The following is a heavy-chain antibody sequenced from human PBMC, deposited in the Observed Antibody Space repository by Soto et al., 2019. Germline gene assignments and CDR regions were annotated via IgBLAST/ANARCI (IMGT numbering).Heavy chain of an antibody. D-gene: IGHD3-10*01. CDR3: AREIRYYGSGIFDS. CDR1: GGTFSRSS. V-gene: IGHV1-69*01. CDR2: IAPLYGTA. Sequence: QVHLVQSGAEVKKPGSSVKVSCRASGGTFSRSSIAWVRQAPGQGLEWMGGIAPLYGTANYAQRLQGRVTITAHESTGTSYMELSGLRAEDTAVYYCAREIRYYGSGIFDSWGQGPRVSVSA. J-gene: IGHJ4*02.